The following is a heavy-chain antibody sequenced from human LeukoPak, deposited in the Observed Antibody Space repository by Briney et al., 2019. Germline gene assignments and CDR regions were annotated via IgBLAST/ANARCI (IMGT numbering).Heavy chain of an antibody. D-gene: IGHD3-10*01. V-gene: IGHV4-39*01. Sequence: PSETLSLTCTVSGGSISSSSYYWGWIRQPPGKGLEWIGSIYHSGSTYYNPSLKSRVTISVDTSKNQFSLKLSSVTAADTAVYYCARQVVRGVILNWGQGTLVTVSS. CDR2: IYHSGST. CDR1: GGSISSSSYY. J-gene: IGHJ4*02. CDR3: ARQVVRGVILN.